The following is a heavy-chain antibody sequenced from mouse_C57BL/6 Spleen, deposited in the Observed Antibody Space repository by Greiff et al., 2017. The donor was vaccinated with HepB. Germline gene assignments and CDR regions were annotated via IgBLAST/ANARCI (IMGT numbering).Heavy chain of an antibody. CDR3: ARLGTTVVVHWYFDV. V-gene: IGHV7-3*01. J-gene: IGHJ1*03. Sequence: EVHLVESGGGLVQPGGSLSLSCAASGFTFTDYYMSWVRQPPGKALEWLGFIRNKANGYTTEYSASVKGRFTISRDNSQSILYLQMNALRAEDSATYYCARLGTTVVVHWYFDVWGTGTTVTVSS. CDR2: IRNKANGYTT. D-gene: IGHD1-1*01. CDR1: GFTFTDYY.